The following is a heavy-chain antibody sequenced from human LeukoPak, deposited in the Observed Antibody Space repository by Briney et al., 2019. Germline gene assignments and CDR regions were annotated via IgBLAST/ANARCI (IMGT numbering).Heavy chain of an antibody. V-gene: IGHV4-59*01. CDR1: GGSISSYY. CDR3: ARGGIAARWGAFDY. Sequence: PSETLSLTCTVSGGSISSYYWSWIRQPPGKGLEWIGYIYYSGSTNYNPSLKSRVTISVDTSKNQFSRKLSSVTAADTAVYYCARGGIAARWGAFDYWGQGTLVTVSS. D-gene: IGHD6-6*01. J-gene: IGHJ4*02. CDR2: IYYSGST.